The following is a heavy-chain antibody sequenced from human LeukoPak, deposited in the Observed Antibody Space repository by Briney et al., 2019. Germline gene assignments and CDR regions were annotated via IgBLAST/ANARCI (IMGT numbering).Heavy chain of an antibody. CDR1: GFTFSDYY. V-gene: IGHV3-11*04. D-gene: IGHD7-27*01. Sequence: LXLSCAASGFTFSDYYMSRIRQAPGKGLEWVSYISSSGSTMYYADSVKGRFTIYRDNAKNSMYLQMNRLRAEDTAVYYCARKKLTGDYYFDYWGQGTLVTVSS. J-gene: IGHJ4*02. CDR2: ISSSGSTM. CDR3: ARKKLTGDYYFDY.